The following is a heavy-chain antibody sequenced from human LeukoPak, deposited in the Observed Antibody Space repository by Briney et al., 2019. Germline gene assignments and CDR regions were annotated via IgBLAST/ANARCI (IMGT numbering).Heavy chain of an antibody. D-gene: IGHD3-10*01. CDR1: GGSISNSDYY. CDR3: ARASGHY. J-gene: IGHJ4*02. Sequence: SETLSLTCTVSGGSISNSDYYWDWIRQPPGKGLEWIGEINHSGSTNYNPSLKSRVTISVDTSKNQFSLKLSSVTAADTAVYYCARASGHYWGQGTLVTVSS. CDR2: INHSGST. V-gene: IGHV4-39*07.